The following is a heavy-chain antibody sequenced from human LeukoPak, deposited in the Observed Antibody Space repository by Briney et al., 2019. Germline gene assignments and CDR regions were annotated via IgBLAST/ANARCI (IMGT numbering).Heavy chain of an antibody. Sequence: PGRSLRLFCAASGFTFDDYAMHWVRQAPGKGLQWVSGISWNSGSIGYADSVKGRFTISRDNAKNSLYLQMNSLRAEDTALYYRAKEGDGYPYYFDYWGQGTLVTVSS. CDR2: ISWNSGSI. V-gene: IGHV3-9*01. CDR1: GFTFDDYA. D-gene: IGHD5-24*01. J-gene: IGHJ4*02. CDR3: AKEGDGYPYYFDY.